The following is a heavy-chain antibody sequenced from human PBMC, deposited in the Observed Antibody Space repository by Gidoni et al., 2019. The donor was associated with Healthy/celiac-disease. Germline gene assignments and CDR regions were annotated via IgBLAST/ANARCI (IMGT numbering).Heavy chain of an antibody. CDR2: IYPGDSDT. D-gene: IGHD5-12*01. CDR3: ARHPSRAGYVATMTYFDY. J-gene: IGHJ4*02. Sequence: EVQLAQSGAEVKKPGESLKISCKGSGYIFTTYWIGWVRQMPGKGLEWMGIIYPGDSDTRYSPSFQGQVTISADKSISTAYLQWSSLKASDTAMYYCARHPSRAGYVATMTYFDYWGQGTLVTVSS. CDR1: GYIFTTYW. V-gene: IGHV5-51*01.